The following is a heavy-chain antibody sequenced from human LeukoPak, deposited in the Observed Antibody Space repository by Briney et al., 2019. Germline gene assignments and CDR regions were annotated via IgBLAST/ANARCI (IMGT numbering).Heavy chain of an antibody. Sequence: ASVKVSCKASGYTFTAYYMHWVRQAPGQGLEWMGWINPNNGGTNYAQNFQGRVTMTRDTSISTAYMELSRLKSDDTAVYYCAKDLALFSGWSWEDAFDIWGQGTMVTVSS. CDR3: AKDLALFSGWSWEDAFDI. CDR2: INPNNGGT. CDR1: GYTFTAYY. V-gene: IGHV1-2*02. D-gene: IGHD6-19*01. J-gene: IGHJ3*02.